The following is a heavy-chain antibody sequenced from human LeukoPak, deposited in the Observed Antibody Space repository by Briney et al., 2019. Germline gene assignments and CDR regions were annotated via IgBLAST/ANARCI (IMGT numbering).Heavy chain of an antibody. CDR2: MSYDGSNK. CDR3: ARDQEDSSGYYLFDY. J-gene: IGHJ4*02. D-gene: IGHD3-22*01. V-gene: IGHV3-30*04. CDR1: GFTFSSYA. Sequence: GRSLRLSCAASGFTFSSYAMHWIRQAPGKGLEWVAVMSYDGSNKYYADSVKGRFTISRDNSKNTLYLQMNSLRAEDTAVYYCARDQEDSSGYYLFDYWGQGTLVTVSS.